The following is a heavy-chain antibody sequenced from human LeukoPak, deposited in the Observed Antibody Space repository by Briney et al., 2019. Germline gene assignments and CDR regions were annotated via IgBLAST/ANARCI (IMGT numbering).Heavy chain of an antibody. D-gene: IGHD6-19*01. CDR1: GGSISSYY. J-gene: IGHJ3*02. V-gene: IGHV4-59*01. Sequence: SETLSLTCTVSGGSISSYYWSWIRQPPGKGLEWIGYIYYSGSTNYNPSLKSRVTISVDTSKNQFSLKLSSVTAADTAVCYCARDLAVAGRNDAFDIWGQGTLVTVSS. CDR2: IYYSGST. CDR3: ARDLAVAGRNDAFDI.